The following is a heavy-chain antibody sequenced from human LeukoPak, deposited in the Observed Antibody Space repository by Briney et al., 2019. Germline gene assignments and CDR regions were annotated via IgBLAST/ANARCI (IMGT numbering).Heavy chain of an antibody. V-gene: IGHV1-2*04. CDR1: GYTFTGYY. D-gene: IGHD6-19*01. J-gene: IGHJ4*02. CDR3: ARGPAVAGTEIDY. Sequence: ASVKVSCKASGYTFTGYYMHWVRQAPGQGLEWMGWINPNSGGTNYAQKFQGWVTMTRDTSISTAYMELSRLRSDDTAVYYCARGPAVAGTEIDYWGQGTLVAVSS. CDR2: INPNSGGT.